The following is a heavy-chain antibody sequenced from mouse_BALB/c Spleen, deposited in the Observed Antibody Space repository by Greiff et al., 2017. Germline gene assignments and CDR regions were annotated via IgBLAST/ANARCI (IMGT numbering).Heavy chain of an antibody. CDR1: GYTFTSYW. J-gene: IGHJ2*01. D-gene: IGHD2-3*01. CDR3: ATSDDGYHYFDY. CDR2: IYPGDGDT. Sequence: QVQLQQSGAELARPGASVKLSCKASGYTFTSYWMQWVKQRPGQGLEWIGAIYPGDGDTRYTQKFKGKATLTADKSSSTAYMQLSSLASEDSAVYYCATSDDGYHYFDYWGQGTTLTVSS. V-gene: IGHV1-87*01.